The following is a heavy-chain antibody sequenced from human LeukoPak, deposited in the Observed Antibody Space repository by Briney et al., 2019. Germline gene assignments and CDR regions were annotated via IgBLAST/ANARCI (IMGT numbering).Heavy chain of an antibody. CDR1: GITLSNYG. Sequence: GGSLRLSCAVSGITLSNYGMSWVRQAPGKGLEWVAGISDSGGSTKYADSVKGRFTISRDNPKNTLYLQMNSLRAEDTAVYFCAKRGVVIRVFLVGLHKEAYYFESWGQGALVTVSS. D-gene: IGHD3-10*01. CDR3: AKRGVVIRVFLVGLHKEAYYFES. V-gene: IGHV3-23*01. CDR2: ISDSGGST. J-gene: IGHJ4*02.